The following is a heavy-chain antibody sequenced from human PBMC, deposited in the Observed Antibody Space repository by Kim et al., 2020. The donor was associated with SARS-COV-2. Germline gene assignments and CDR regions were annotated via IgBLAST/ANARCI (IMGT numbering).Heavy chain of an antibody. CDR1: GYSFTSYW. V-gene: IGHV5-51*01. CDR2: IYPGDSDT. J-gene: IGHJ6*02. Sequence: GESLKISCKGSGYSFTSYWIGWVRQMPGKGLEWMGIIYPGDSDTRYSPSFQGQVTISADKSISTAYLQWSSLKASDTAMYYCARGPDFWSGYSYYGMDVWGQGTTVTVSS. CDR3: ARGPDFWSGYSYYGMDV. D-gene: IGHD3-3*01.